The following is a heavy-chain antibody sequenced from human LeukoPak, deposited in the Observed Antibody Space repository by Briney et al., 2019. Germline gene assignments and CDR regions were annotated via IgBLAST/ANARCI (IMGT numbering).Heavy chain of an antibody. V-gene: IGHV4-39*01. CDR3: ARQGIAAAGPFDY. J-gene: IGHJ4*02. CDR1: GGSISSSSYY. Sequence: SETLSLTCTVSGGSISSSSYYWGWIRQPPGKGLEWIGSIYYSGSTYYNPSLKGRVTISVDTSKNQFSLKLSSVTAADTAVYYCARQGIAAAGPFDYWGQGTLVTVSS. CDR2: IYYSGST. D-gene: IGHD6-13*01.